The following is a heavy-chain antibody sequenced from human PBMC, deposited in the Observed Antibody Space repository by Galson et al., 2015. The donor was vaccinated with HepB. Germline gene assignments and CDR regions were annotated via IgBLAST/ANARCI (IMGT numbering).Heavy chain of an antibody. Sequence: SVKVSCKASGGTFINYAISWVRQAPGQGLEWMGRIIPIFGTTNYAQTFQGRVTVTADKSTTTAYMELNSLTSEDTAVYYCARGGYGDYVLDHWGQGTLVTVSS. CDR1: GGTFINYA. J-gene: IGHJ4*02. D-gene: IGHD4-17*01. V-gene: IGHV1-69*06. CDR3: ARGGYGDYVLDH. CDR2: IIPIFGTT.